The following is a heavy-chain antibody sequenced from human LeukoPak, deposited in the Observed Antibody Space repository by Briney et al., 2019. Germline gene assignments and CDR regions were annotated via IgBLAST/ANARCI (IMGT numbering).Heavy chain of an antibody. Sequence: SETLSLTCTVSGGSLSSSSYYWGWIRQPPGKGLEWIGSIYYSGSTYYNPSLKSRVTISVDTSKNQFSLKLSSVTAADTAVYYCAFMITFGGVIVWNYWGQGTLVTVSS. CDR2: IYYSGST. V-gene: IGHV4-39*01. J-gene: IGHJ4*02. D-gene: IGHD3-16*02. CDR1: GGSLSSSSYY. CDR3: AFMITFGGVIVWNY.